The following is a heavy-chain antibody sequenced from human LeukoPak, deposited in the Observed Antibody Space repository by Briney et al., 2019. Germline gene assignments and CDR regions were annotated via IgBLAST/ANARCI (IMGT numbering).Heavy chain of an antibody. D-gene: IGHD5-24*01. J-gene: IGHJ5*02. CDR1: GFTFSAYS. CDR2: ITSSSTYI. Sequence: PGGSLRLSCAASGFTFSAYSMNWVRQAPGKGLEWVSSITSSSTYIYYADSVKGRFTISRDNAKNLLYLQMNSLRAEDTAVYYCARDSEGDGYNFDTWGRGTLVTVSS. CDR3: ARDSEGDGYNFDT. V-gene: IGHV3-21*01.